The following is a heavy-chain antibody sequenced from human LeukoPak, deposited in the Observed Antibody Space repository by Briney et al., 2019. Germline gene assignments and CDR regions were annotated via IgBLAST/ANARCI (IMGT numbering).Heavy chain of an antibody. CDR2: IYPGDSDT. Sequence: GESLKISCKGSGHTFTSYWIGWVRQMPGKGLEWMGIIYPGDSDTRYSPSFQGQVTISADKSISTAYLQWSSLKASDTAMYYCARSGTAMVTSFDYWGQGTLVTVSS. V-gene: IGHV5-51*01. CDR1: GHTFTSYW. D-gene: IGHD5-18*01. CDR3: ARSGTAMVTSFDY. J-gene: IGHJ4*02.